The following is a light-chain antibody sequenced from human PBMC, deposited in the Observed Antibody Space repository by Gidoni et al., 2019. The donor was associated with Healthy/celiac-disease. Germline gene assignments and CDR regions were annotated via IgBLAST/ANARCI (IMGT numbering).Light chain of an antibody. V-gene: IGLV1-40*01. CDR3: QSYDSSLSGPVV. CDR2: GNS. CDR1: SSNIGAGYD. Sequence: QSVLTQPPSVFGAPGQRVTISCTGSSSNIGAGYDVHWYQQLPGTAPKLLIYGNSNRPSGVPDRFSGSKPGTAASLAITGLQAEDEADYYCQSYDSSLSGPVVFGGGTKLTVL. J-gene: IGLJ2*01.